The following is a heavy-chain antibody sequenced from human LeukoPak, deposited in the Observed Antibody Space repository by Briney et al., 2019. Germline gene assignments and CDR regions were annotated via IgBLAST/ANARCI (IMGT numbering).Heavy chain of an antibody. CDR2: IWYDGSNK. CDR3: ARDNAPKQQLVPFDY. Sequence: GGSLRLSCAASGFTFNAFGMHWVRQAPGKGLEWVAVIWYDGSNKYYADSVKGRFTISRDNSKNTLYLQMNSLRAEDTAVYYCARDNAPKQQLVPFDYWGQGTLVSVSS. CDR1: GFTFNAFG. D-gene: IGHD6-13*01. V-gene: IGHV3-33*08. J-gene: IGHJ4*02.